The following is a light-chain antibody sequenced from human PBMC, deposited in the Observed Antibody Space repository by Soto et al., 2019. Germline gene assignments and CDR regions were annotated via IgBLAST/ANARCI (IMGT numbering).Light chain of an antibody. CDR3: ISYAGSNNWV. V-gene: IGLV2-8*01. Sequence: QSALTQPPSASGSPGQSVTISCTGTSSDVVGYNYVSWYHQHPGKAPKLMIYEVSKRPSGVPDRFSGSKSGNTASLTVSGLQAEDEADYYCISYAGSNNWVFGGGTKLTVL. CDR2: EVS. CDR1: SSDVVGYNY. J-gene: IGLJ3*02.